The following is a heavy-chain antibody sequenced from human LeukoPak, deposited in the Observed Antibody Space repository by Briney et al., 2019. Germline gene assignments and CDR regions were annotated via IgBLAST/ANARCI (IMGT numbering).Heavy chain of an antibody. CDR1: GYTFTGYY. CDR3: ARDYCSSTSCYAAIY. CDR2: INPNSGGT. Sequence: ASVKVSCKASGYTFTGYYMHWVRQAPGQGLEWMGWINPNSGGTNYAQKFQGRVTMTRDTSISTAYMELSSLRSDDTAVYCCARDYCSSTSCYAAIYWGQGTLVTVSS. V-gene: IGHV1-2*02. D-gene: IGHD2-2*01. J-gene: IGHJ4*02.